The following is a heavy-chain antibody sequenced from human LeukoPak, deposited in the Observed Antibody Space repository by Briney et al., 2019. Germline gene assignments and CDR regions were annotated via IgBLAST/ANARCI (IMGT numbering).Heavy chain of an antibody. CDR1: GFTFSSYA. CDR2: ISYDGSNK. D-gene: IGHD6-19*01. CDR3: ARGSLVAVLN. Sequence: GRSLRLSCAASGFTFSSYAMHWVRQAPGKGLEWVAVISYDGSNKYYADSVKGRFTISRGNSKNTLYLQMNSLRAEDTAVYYCARGSLVAVLNWGQGTLVTVS. V-gene: IGHV3-30-3*01. J-gene: IGHJ4*02.